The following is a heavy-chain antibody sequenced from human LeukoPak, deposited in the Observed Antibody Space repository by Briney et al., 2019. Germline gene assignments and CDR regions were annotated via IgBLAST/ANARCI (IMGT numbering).Heavy chain of an antibody. V-gene: IGHV4-61*10. CDR3: ARRNSSSWQYNWFDP. CDR1: GGSISSGSYY. CDR2: IYYSGST. D-gene: IGHD6-13*01. J-gene: IGHJ5*02. Sequence: SETLSLTCTVSGGSISSGSYYWSWIRQPAGKGLEWIGYIYYSGSTNYNPSLKSRVTISVDTSKNQFSLKLSSVTAADTAVYYCARRNSSSWQYNWFDPWGQGTLVTVSS.